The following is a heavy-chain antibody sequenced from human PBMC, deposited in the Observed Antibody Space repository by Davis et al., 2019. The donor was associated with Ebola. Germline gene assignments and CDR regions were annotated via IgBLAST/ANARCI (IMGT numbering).Heavy chain of an antibody. CDR3: TKDIRPGGVDV. V-gene: IGHV3-48*04. Sequence: GESLKISCAASGFTFSIYGMYWFRQPPGKGLEWVSYIGASDEGISYADSVKGRFTISRDNAKSSLFLQMDSLRAEDTASYYCTKDIRPGGVDVWGQGTTVTVSS. CDR1: GFTFSIYG. D-gene: IGHD2-2*02. J-gene: IGHJ6*02. CDR2: IGASDEGI.